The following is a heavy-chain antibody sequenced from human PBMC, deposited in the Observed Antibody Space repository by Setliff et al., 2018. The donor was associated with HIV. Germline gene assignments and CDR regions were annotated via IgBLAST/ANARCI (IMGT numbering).Heavy chain of an antibody. CDR3: ARRDGYSYGFYFDY. CDR1: GGSISSSTYY. V-gene: IGHV4-39*01. J-gene: IGHJ4*02. CDR2: IYYSGST. D-gene: IGHD5-18*01. Sequence: SETLSLTCTVSGGSISSSTYYWGWIRQPPGKGLEWIGTIYYSGSTYYNPSLKSRLTISVDTSKNQFSLKLSSVTAADTAVYYCARRDGYSYGFYFDYLGQGTLVTVSS.